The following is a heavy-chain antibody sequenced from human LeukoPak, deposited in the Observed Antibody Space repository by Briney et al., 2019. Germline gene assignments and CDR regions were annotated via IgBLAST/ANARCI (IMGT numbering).Heavy chain of an antibody. CDR2: IIPIFGTA. J-gene: IGHJ4*02. CDR3: AGAPSRDGYNHFDY. Sequence: SVKVSCKASGGTFSSYAISWVRQAPGQGLEWMGGIIPIFGTANYAQKFQGRVTITADESTSPAYMELSSLRSEDTAVYYCAGAPSRDGYNHFDYWGQGTLVTVSS. CDR1: GGTFSSYA. D-gene: IGHD5-24*01. V-gene: IGHV1-69*13.